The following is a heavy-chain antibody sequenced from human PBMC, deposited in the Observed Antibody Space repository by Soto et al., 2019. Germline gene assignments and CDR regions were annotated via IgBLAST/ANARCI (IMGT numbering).Heavy chain of an antibody. CDR2: IKEDGSEK. CDR1: GFTFRSYW. J-gene: IGHJ4*02. D-gene: IGHD4-4*01. CDR3: FNAAKDEMVTY. V-gene: IGHV3-7*01. Sequence: GGSLRLSCAASGFTFRSYWMNWVRQAPGKGLEWVANIKEDGSEKYYVDSVKGRFTISRDNAQDSLYLQMNSLRAEDTAVYYCFNAAKDEMVTYWGQGILVTVSS.